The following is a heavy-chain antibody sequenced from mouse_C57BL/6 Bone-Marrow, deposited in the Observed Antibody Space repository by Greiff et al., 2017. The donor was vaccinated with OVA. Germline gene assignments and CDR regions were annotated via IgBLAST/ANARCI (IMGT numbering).Heavy chain of an antibody. CDR3: ARGYDGYYAMDY. J-gene: IGHJ4*01. Sequence: EVQRVESGGGLVQSGRSLRLSCATSGFTFSDFYMEWVRQAPGKGLEWIAASRNKANDYTTEYSASVKGRFIVSRDTSQSILYLQMNALRAEDTAIYYCARGYDGYYAMDYWGQGTSVTVSS. CDR1: GFTFSDFY. D-gene: IGHD2-3*01. CDR2: SRNKANDYTT. V-gene: IGHV7-1*01.